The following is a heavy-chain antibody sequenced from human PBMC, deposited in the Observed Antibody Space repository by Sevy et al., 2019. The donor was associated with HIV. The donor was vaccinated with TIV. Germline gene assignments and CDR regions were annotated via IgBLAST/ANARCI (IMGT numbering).Heavy chain of an antibody. CDR1: GFTFGNTG. CDR3: AKPHSNSWQAFGY. J-gene: IGHJ4*02. CDR2: ISGSGDRT. D-gene: IGHD6-13*01. Sequence: GGSLRLSCAASGFTFGNTGMRWVRQAPGKGLEWVSGISGSGDRTSYADSVKGRFTISRDNSKNTLYLQMNSLRAEDTALYYCAKPHSNSWQAFGYWGQGTLVTVSS. V-gene: IGHV3-23*01.